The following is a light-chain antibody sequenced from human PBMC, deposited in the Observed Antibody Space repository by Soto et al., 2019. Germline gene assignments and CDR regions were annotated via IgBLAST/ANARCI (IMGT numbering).Light chain of an antibody. J-gene: IGKJ4*01. V-gene: IGKV1-16*02. CDR2: AAS. Sequence: DIQMTQSPSSLSASVGDRVTITCRASQDLSNFLVWFQQKPGKAPKTLIFAASSLQSGVPSKFSGSGSVTDFTLTISSLQPEDSATYYCQQYCAYPFTFGGGTKVEI. CDR1: QDLSNF. CDR3: QQYCAYPFT.